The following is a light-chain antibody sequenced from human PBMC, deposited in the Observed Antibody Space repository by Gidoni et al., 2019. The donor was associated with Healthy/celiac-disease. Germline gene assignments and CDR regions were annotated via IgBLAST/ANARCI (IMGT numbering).Light chain of an antibody. Sequence: DIHMNQSPATLSASVGDRVTITCRARQSISSWLAWYQQKPGKAPKLLIYKASDLATGVPSRFSGSGSETEFTLTISSLQPDDFATYYCQHYKSYLYTFGQGTKLEI. CDR1: QSISSW. J-gene: IGKJ2*01. CDR2: KAS. CDR3: QHYKSYLYT. V-gene: IGKV1-5*03.